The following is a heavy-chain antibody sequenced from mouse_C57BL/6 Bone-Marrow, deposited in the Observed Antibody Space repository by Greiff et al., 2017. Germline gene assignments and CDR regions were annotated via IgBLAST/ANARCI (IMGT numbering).Heavy chain of an antibody. J-gene: IGHJ1*03. CDR1: GFNIKDYY. CDR2: IDPEDGET. V-gene: IGHV14-2*01. D-gene: IGHD1-1*01. CDR3: ARDYGSSYRYFDV. Sequence: DVHLVESGAELVKPGASVKLSCTASGFNIKDYYMHWVKQRTEQGLEWIGRIDPEDGETKYAPKFQGKATITADTSSNTAYLQLSSLTSEDTAVYYCARDYGSSYRYFDVWGTGTTVTVSS.